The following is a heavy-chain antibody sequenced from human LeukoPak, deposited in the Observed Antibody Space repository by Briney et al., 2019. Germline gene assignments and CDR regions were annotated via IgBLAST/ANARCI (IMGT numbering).Heavy chain of an antibody. CDR3: ARSSRVAAGTGNFDY. D-gene: IGHD6-13*01. J-gene: IGHJ4*02. CDR1: GGTFSSYA. V-gene: IGHV1-69*05. Sequence: SVKVSCKASGGTFSSYAISWVRQAPGQGLEWMGGIIPIFGTANYAQKFQGRVTITTDESTSTAYMELSSLRSEDTAVYYCARSSRVAAGTGNFDYWGQGTLVTVSS. CDR2: IIPIFGTA.